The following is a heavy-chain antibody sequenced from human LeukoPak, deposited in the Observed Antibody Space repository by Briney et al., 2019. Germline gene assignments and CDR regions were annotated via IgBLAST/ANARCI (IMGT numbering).Heavy chain of an antibody. Sequence: SETLSLTCDVSKDPVISFDHSWSWIRHFPGKGLEWMGYRHSTGNSYYNPSLRGRVFISEDSSTGHLSLTLSFVTAADTAVYYCARGYGSGILDYWGQGALVTVSS. CDR1: KDPVISFDHS. CDR3: ARGYGSGILDY. D-gene: IGHD3-10*01. CDR2: RHSTGNS. J-gene: IGHJ4*02. V-gene: IGHV4-30-4*07.